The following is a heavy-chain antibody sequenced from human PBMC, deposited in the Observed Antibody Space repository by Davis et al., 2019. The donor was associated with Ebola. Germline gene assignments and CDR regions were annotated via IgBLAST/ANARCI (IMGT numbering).Heavy chain of an antibody. CDR1: GFTFSSYS. V-gene: IGHV3-48*02. J-gene: IGHJ3*02. Sequence: GESLKISCAASGFTFSSYSMNWVRQAPGKGLEWVSYISSSSSTIYYADSVKGRFTISRDNAKNSLYLQMNSLRDEDTAVYYCARGRTVSPYAFDIWGQGTMVTVSS. CDR3: ARGRTVSPYAFDI. D-gene: IGHD3/OR15-3a*01. CDR2: ISSSSSTI.